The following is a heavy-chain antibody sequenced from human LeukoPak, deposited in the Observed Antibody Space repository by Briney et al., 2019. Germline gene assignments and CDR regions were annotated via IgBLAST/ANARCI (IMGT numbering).Heavy chain of an antibody. D-gene: IGHD2-15*01. CDR3: ARTYSDAFDI. V-gene: IGHV4-59*08. Sequence: SETLSLTCTVSGGPISSYYWSWIRQPPGKGLEWIGYIYYSGSTNYNPSLKSRVTISVDTSKNQFSLKLSSVTAADTAVYYCARTYSDAFDIWGQGTMVTVSS. CDR2: IYYSGST. CDR1: GGPISSYY. J-gene: IGHJ3*02.